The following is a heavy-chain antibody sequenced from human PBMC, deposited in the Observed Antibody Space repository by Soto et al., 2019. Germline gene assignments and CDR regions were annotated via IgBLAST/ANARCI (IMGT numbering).Heavy chain of an antibody. CDR3: ARDLGDYGGNSGGRYFDY. D-gene: IGHD4-17*01. Sequence: PSETLSLTCTVSGGAISSGGYYFIWIRQQPWNGLEWIGYIYYSGSTYYNPSLKSRVTISVDTSKNQFSLKLSSVTAADTAVYYCARDLGDYGGNSGGRYFDYWGQGTLVTVSS. J-gene: IGHJ4*02. CDR1: GGAISSGGYY. CDR2: IYYSGST. V-gene: IGHV4-31*03.